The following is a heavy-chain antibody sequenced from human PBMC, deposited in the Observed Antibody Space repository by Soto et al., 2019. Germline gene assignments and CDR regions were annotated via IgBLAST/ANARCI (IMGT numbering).Heavy chain of an antibody. Sequence: GVFLILSCGSAGFPSRNYSMHWVRTEHGKGLEWVSSIISSSIYIYYAASVKGRFTISRDNAKNSLYLQMNSLRAEDTAVYYCARDRYRIAAAEYYYYYVMAVLVQRTSVIVSS. CDR1: GFPSRNYS. CDR3: ARDRYRIAAAEYYYYYVMAV. CDR2: IISSSIYI. D-gene: IGHD6-13*01. V-gene: IGHV3-21*01. J-gene: IGHJ6*02.